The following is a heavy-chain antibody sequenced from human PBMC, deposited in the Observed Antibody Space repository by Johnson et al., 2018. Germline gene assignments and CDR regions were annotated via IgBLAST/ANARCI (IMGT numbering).Heavy chain of an antibody. J-gene: IGHJ4*02. CDR2: IKQDGSQT. Sequence: VQLVESGGGLVQPGGSLRLSCAASGFTFSSYWMTWVRQAPGKWLERVANIKQDGSQTYYVDSVKGRVPISRENATNALFLQKSSLRVDDTATYECARGLGGYSQKSLPYRDGNWGQGTLVTVSS. D-gene: IGHD3-10*01. CDR1: GFTFSSYW. CDR3: ARGLGGYSQKSLPYRDGN. V-gene: IGHV3-7*01.